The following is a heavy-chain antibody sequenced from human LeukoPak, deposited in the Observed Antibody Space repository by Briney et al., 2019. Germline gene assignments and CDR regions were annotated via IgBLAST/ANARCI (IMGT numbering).Heavy chain of an antibody. V-gene: IGHV4-59*01. D-gene: IGHD6-19*01. CDR1: GGSISSYY. J-gene: IGHJ4*02. Sequence: PSETLSLTCTVSGGSISSYYWSWIRQPPGKGLEWIGYIYYSGSTNYNPSLKSRVTISVDTSKNQFSLKLSSVTAADTAVYYCARDRRGSGWYSSFDYWGQGTLVTVSS. CDR3: ARDRRGSGWYSSFDY. CDR2: IYYSGST.